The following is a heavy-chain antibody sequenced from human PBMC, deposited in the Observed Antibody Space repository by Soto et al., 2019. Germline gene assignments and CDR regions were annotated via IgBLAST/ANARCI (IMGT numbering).Heavy chain of an antibody. J-gene: IGHJ3*02. V-gene: IGHV3-7*01. D-gene: IGHD6-19*01. CDR2: IKQDGNEK. Sequence: LRLSCAVSGFTFSDYWMSWVRQAPGKGLEWVANIKQDGNEKYYVDSVKGRFTISRDNAKNSLYLQMNSLRAEDTAVYYCARGLGICGWYSPWDAFDICGQGTMVTVSS. CDR1: GFTFSDYW. CDR3: ARGLGICGWYSPWDAFDI.